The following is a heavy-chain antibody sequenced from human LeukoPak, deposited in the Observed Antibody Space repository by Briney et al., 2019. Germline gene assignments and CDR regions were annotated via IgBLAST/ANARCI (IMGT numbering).Heavy chain of an antibody. Sequence: SETLSLTCIVSGDSISSYHWSWIRQPPQKGLEWIGYIYSSGSTTYNPSLKSRVTISIDTSKNQFSLKLTSVSAADTAVYFCARGGSPYFGSGTYVHWGQGTLVTVSS. J-gene: IGHJ4*02. D-gene: IGHD3-10*01. CDR1: GDSISSYH. V-gene: IGHV4-59*01. CDR3: ARGGSPYFGSGTYVH. CDR2: IYSSGST.